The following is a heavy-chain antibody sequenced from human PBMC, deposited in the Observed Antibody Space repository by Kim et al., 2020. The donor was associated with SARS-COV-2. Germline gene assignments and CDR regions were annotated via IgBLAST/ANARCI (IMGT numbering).Heavy chain of an antibody. J-gene: IGHJ5*02. V-gene: IGHV1-3*01. Sequence: NGNTKYSQKFQGRVTITRDTSASTAYMELSSLRSEDTAVYYCASGNWFDPWGQGTLVTVSS. CDR2: NGNT. CDR3: ASGNWFDP.